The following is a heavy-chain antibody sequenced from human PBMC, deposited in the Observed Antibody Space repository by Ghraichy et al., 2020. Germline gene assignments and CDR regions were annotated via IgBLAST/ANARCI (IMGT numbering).Heavy chain of an antibody. Sequence: GGSLRLSCAASGFTFSSYGMHWVRQAPGKGLEWVAVIWYDGSNKYYADSVKGRFTISRDNSKNTLYLQMNSLRAEDTAVYYCARDPERTGGYFDYWGQGTLVTVSS. CDR2: IWYDGSNK. V-gene: IGHV3-33*01. J-gene: IGHJ4*02. D-gene: IGHD1-1*01. CDR3: ARDPERTGGYFDY. CDR1: GFTFSSYG.